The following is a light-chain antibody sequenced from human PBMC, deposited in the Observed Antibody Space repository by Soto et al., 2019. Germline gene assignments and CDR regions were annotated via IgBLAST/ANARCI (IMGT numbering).Light chain of an antibody. CDR3: QQYKSLYT. J-gene: IGKJ2*01. V-gene: IGKV1-5*03. CDR1: QSINSW. Sequence: DIQMTQSPSTLSASVGDRVTITCRASQSINSWLAWYQEKPGKAPNLLIYKASSLESGVPSRFSDSGSGTEFTLTINGLQPDDFASYYCQQYKSLYTFGQGTKLEIK. CDR2: KAS.